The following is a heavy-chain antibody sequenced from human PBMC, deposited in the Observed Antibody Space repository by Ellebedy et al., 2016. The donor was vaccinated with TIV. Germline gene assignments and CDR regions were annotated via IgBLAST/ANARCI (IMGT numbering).Heavy chain of an antibody. CDR1: GFTVSSNY. J-gene: IGHJ4*02. CDR3: VKGASTGSWVTMEY. D-gene: IGHD6-13*01. Sequence: GGSLRLSCAASGFTVSSNYMSWVRQAPGKGLEWVANIKLDGSEEYYVDSVKGRFIISRDNAKNSLYLQMNSLRVEDTALYYCVKGASTGSWVTMEYWGQGALVTVSS. V-gene: IGHV3-7*03. CDR2: IKLDGSEE.